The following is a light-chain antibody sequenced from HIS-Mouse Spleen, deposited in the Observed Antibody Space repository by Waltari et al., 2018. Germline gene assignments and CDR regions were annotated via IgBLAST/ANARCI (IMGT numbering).Light chain of an antibody. V-gene: IGLV3-10*01. J-gene: IGLJ2*01. CDR2: EDS. Sequence: SYELTQPPSVSVSPGQTARITCSGDALPKKYAYWYPQKSGQAPVLVIYEDSKRPSGLPERCSGSSSGTMATLTISGAQVEDEADYYCYSTDSSGNHRVFGGGTKLTVL. CDR1: ALPKKY. CDR3: YSTDSSGNHRV.